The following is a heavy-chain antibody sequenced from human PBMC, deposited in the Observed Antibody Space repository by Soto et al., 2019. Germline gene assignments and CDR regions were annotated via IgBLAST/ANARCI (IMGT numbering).Heavy chain of an antibody. J-gene: IGHJ4*02. CDR2: IFHSGST. V-gene: IGHV4-59*01. CDR1: LGSIGGYY. Sequence: LSLTVNVSLGSIGGYYWSWIRQSPSKGLQWIGYIFHSGSTSYNPSLRSRFTISVDTSKNQFSLKVNSVTAADTAVYYCAKVRRYASGWRYCEYWGQGTLVTVSS. CDR3: AKVRRYASGWRYCEY. D-gene: IGHD5-18*01.